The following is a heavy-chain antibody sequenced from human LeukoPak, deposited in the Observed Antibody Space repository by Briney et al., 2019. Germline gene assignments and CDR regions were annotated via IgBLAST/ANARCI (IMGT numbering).Heavy chain of an antibody. J-gene: IGHJ4*02. CDR1: GGPFSGYY. V-gene: IGHV4-34*01. CDR2: INHSGST. D-gene: IGHD1-1*01. CDR3: ARGRPHNLVSDY. Sequence: PSETLSLTCAVYGGPFSGYYWSWIRQPPGKGLEWIGEINHSGSTNYNPSLKSRVTISVDTSKNQFSLKLSSVTAADTAVYCCARGRPHNLVSDYWGQGTLVTVSS.